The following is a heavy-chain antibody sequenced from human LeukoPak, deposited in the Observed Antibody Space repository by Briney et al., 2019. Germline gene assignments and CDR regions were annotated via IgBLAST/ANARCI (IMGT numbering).Heavy chain of an antibody. V-gene: IGHV4-59*08. J-gene: IGHJ5*02. CDR3: ARHELGLSWSWFDP. Sequence: SETLSLTCTVSGGSISSYYWSWIRQPPGKGLEWIGYIYYSGSTNYNPSLKSRVTISVDTSKNQFSLKLSSVTAADTAVYYCARHELGLSWSWFDPWGQGTLVTVSS. CDR1: GGSISSYY. CDR2: IYYSGST. D-gene: IGHD3-3*01.